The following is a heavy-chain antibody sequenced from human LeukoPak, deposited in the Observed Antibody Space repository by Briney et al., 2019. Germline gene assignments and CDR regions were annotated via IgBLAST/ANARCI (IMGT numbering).Heavy chain of an antibody. Sequence: QPGGSLRLSCAASGFTLSSYGMHWVRQAPGKGLEWVAFIRYDGSNKYYADSVKGRFTISRDNSKNTLYLQMNSLRAEDTAVYYCAKGRYSNVRLDYWGQGTLVTVSS. CDR1: GFTLSSYG. CDR3: AKGRYSNVRLDY. CDR2: IRYDGSNK. J-gene: IGHJ4*02. V-gene: IGHV3-30*02. D-gene: IGHD4-11*01.